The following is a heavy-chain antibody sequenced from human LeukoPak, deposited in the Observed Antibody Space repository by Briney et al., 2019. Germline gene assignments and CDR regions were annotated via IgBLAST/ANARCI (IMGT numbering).Heavy chain of an antibody. J-gene: IGHJ6*02. CDR1: GLTVSSNY. CDR3: ARDLPPAPWNGMDV. CDR2: IFSGGST. D-gene: IGHD2-2*01. Sequence: GGSLRLSCAASGLTVSSNYMSWVRQAPGKGLEWVSVIFSGGSTYYADSVKGRFTISRDNSKNTLYLQMNSLRPEDTAVYYCARDLPPAPWNGMDVWGQGTTVTVSS. V-gene: IGHV3-53*01.